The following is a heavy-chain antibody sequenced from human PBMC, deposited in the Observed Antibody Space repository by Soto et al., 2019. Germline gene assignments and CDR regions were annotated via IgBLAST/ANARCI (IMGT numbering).Heavy chain of an antibody. CDR1: GFTFSSYA. D-gene: IGHD3-10*01. V-gene: IGHV3-30-3*01. CDR2: ISYDGSNK. J-gene: IGHJ6*02. CDR3: ARGALLWFGELLRPYYYYGMDV. Sequence: QVQLVESGGGVVQPGRSLRLSCAASGFTFSSYAMHWVRQAPGKGLEWVAVISYDGSNKYYADSVKSRFTISRDNSKNTLYLQMNSLRAEDTAVYYCARGALLWFGELLRPYYYYGMDVWGQGTTVTVSS.